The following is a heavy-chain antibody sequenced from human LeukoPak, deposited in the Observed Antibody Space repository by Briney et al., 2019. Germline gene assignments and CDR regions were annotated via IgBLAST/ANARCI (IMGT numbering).Heavy chain of an antibody. Sequence: ASVKVSCKASGYTFTSYYMHWVRQAPGQGLEWMGIINPNGGSTSYAQKFQGRVTMTRDTSTSTVYMELSSLRSEDTAVYYCARDRAYYYDSSGYYYYYYMDVWGKGTTVTVSS. CDR1: GYTFTSYY. V-gene: IGHV1-46*01. CDR3: ARDRAYYYDSSGYYYYYYMDV. D-gene: IGHD3-22*01. J-gene: IGHJ6*03. CDR2: INPNGGST.